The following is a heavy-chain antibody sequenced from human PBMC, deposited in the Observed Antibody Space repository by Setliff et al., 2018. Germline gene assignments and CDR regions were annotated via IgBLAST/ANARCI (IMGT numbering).Heavy chain of an antibody. V-gene: IGHV3-23*03. CDR1: GFTFNNYA. J-gene: IGHJ4*02. CDR3: AKDLGDDGHYY. Sequence: GSLRLSCAASGFTFNNYAMSWVRQAPGKRLEWVSVVYRGGSTTFYADSVKGRFTISRDDSKNTLYLQMNSLTVDDTAVYYCAKDLGDDGHYYRGQGTLVTVSS. CDR2: VYRGGSTT. D-gene: IGHD4-17*01.